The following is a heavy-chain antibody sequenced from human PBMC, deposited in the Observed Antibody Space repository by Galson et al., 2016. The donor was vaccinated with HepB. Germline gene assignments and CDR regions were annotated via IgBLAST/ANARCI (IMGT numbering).Heavy chain of an antibody. Sequence: SETLSLTCTVSGGSVRSHYWTWIRQPPGKGLEWIGYIYDIGSTNYNPSLKSRLTISVDTSKNQFSLQLTSVTAADTAVYYCASGLMPDYGYDAFDLWGQGTMVTVSS. J-gene: IGHJ3*01. V-gene: IGHV4-59*02. D-gene: IGHD4-17*01. CDR3: ASGLMPDYGYDAFDL. CDR1: GGSVRSHY. CDR2: IYDIGST.